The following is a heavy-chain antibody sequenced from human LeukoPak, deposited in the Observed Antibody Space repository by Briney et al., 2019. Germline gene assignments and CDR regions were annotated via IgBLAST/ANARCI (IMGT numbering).Heavy chain of an antibody. CDR2: FKAYTGNT. V-gene: IGHV1-18*01. Sequence: ATASDSCKASGYTFTRVAISWVPQAARHRLECLICFKAYTGNTNYAQKLQGRVTMTTDTSTSTAYMELRSLRSDDTAVYYCARVGGYYDSSGYYGPNWFDPWGQGTLVTVSS. D-gene: IGHD3-22*01. CDR1: GYTFTRVA. J-gene: IGHJ5*02. CDR3: ARVGGYYDSSGYYGPNWFDP.